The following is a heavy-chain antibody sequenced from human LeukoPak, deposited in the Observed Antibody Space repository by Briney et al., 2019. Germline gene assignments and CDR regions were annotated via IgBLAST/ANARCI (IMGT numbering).Heavy chain of an antibody. J-gene: IGHJ4*02. CDR3: ATDGPLRFLEWGFDY. Sequence: GASVKVSCKVSGYTLTELSMHWVRQAPGKGLEWMGGFDPEDGETIYALKFQGRVTMTEDTSTDTAYMELSSLRSEDTAVYYCATDGPLRFLEWGFDYWGQGTLVTVSS. CDR1: GYTLTELS. V-gene: IGHV1-24*01. CDR2: FDPEDGET. D-gene: IGHD3-3*01.